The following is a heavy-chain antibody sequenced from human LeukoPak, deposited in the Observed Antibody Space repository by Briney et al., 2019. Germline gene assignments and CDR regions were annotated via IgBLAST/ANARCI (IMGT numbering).Heavy chain of an antibody. V-gene: IGHV3-48*02. J-gene: IGHJ4*02. Sequence: GGSLRLSCAASGFTFSSYRMNWVRQAPGKGLEWVSYISSSSTIYYADSVKGRFTISRDNAKNSLYLQMNSLRDEDTAVYYCARGDWGDNFDYWGQGTLVSVSS. CDR3: ARGDWGDNFDY. CDR2: ISSSSTI. D-gene: IGHD7-27*01. CDR1: GFTFSSYR.